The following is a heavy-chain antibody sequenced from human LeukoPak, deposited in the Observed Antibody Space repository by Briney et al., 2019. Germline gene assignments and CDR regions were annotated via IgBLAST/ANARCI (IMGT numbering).Heavy chain of an antibody. Sequence: LAGGSLRLSCAASGFTFSSYSMNWVRQAPGKGLEWVSAISGSGSSTYYTDSVKGRFTISRDNSKNTLYLEMKSLRAEDTAVYSCAKDIGSYYDYWGQGILVTVSS. CDR1: GFTFSSYS. D-gene: IGHD3-10*01. CDR3: AKDIGSYYDY. CDR2: ISGSGSST. V-gene: IGHV3-NL1*01. J-gene: IGHJ4*02.